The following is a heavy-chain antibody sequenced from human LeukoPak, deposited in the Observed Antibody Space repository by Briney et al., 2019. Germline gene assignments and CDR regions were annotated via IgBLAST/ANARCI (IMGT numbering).Heavy chain of an antibody. D-gene: IGHD4-17*01. V-gene: IGHV3-21*01. Sequence: GGSLRLSCAASGFTFSSYSMNWVRQAPGKGLEWVSSISSSSSYYADSVKGRFTISRDNAKNLLFLQMSSLRAEDTALYYCARDLYGDYSFDYWGQGTLVTVSS. CDR1: GFTFSSYS. CDR2: ISSSSS. J-gene: IGHJ4*02. CDR3: ARDLYGDYSFDY.